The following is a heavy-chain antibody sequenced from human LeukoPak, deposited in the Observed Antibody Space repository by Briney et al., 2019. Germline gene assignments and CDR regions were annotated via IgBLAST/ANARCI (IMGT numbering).Heavy chain of an antibody. CDR2: IFPGDSTT. J-gene: IGHJ4*02. CDR1: GYSFTNYW. V-gene: IGHV5-51*01. CDR3: ARPRDYGGIGEGVY. Sequence: GESLKISCEVSGYSFTNYWVGWVRQTPGEGLEWMGLIFPGDSTTRYSPSFQGQVTISADKSSSIAYLQWSSLKASDTAMYYCARPRDYGGIGEGVYWGQGTLVTVSS. D-gene: IGHD4-23*01.